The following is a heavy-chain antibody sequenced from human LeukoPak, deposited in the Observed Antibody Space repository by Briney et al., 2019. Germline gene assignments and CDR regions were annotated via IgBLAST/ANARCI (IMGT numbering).Heavy chain of an antibody. CDR2: ISSGSIYT. CDR1: GFTFSSYS. J-gene: IGHJ4*02. Sequence: GGSLRLSCAASGFTFSSYSMNWARQAPGKGLEWVSSISSGSIYTYYADSVKGRFTISRDNAKNSLYLQMNSLRAEDTAVYYCARVGYYDSSGYYYYFDYWGQGVPVTVSS. CDR3: ARVGYYDSSGYYYYFDY. V-gene: IGHV3-21*01. D-gene: IGHD3-22*01.